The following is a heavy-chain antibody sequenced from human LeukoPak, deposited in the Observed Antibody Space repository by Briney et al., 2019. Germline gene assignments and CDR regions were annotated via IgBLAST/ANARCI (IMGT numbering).Heavy chain of an antibody. CDR2: ISGSGGST. CDR3: AKSAGGGPESYRSKNGYYMDV. Sequence: QSGGSLRLSCAASGFTFSSYAMSWVRQAPGKGLEWVSAISGSGGSTYYADSVKGRFTISRDNSKNTLYLQMNSLRSEDTAVYYCAKSAGGGPESYRSKNGYYMDVWGKGTTVTVSS. CDR1: GFTFSSYA. J-gene: IGHJ6*03. V-gene: IGHV3-23*01. D-gene: IGHD1-26*01.